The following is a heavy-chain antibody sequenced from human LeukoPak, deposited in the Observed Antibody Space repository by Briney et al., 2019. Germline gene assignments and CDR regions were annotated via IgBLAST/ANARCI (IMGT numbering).Heavy chain of an antibody. D-gene: IGHD3-10*01. V-gene: IGHV4-59*01. Sequence: SETLSLTCTVSGGSIRSYYWSWIRQPPGKGLEWIGYIYYSGSTNYNPSLKSRVTISVDTSKNQFSLKLSSVTAADTAVYYCARTRGVNWFDPWGQGTLVTVSS. CDR1: GGSIRSYY. J-gene: IGHJ5*02. CDR3: ARTRGVNWFDP. CDR2: IYYSGST.